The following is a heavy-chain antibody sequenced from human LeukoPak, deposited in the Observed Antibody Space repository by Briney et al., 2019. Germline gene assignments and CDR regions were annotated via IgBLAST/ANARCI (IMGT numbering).Heavy chain of an antibody. V-gene: IGHV4-61*02. D-gene: IGHD3-10*01. CDR3: ARAGQAYYFDY. CDR1: GGSISSGSCY. Sequence: SETLSLTCTVSGGSISSGSCYWSWIRQPAGKGLEWIGRIYTSGSTNYNPPLKSRVTISVDTSKNQFSLKLSSVTAADTAVYYCARAGQAYYFDYWGQGTLVTVSS. J-gene: IGHJ4*02. CDR2: IYTSGST.